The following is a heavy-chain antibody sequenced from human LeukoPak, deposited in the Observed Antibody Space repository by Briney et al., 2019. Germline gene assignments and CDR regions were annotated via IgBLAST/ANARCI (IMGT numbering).Heavy chain of an antibody. CDR1: GFTFSSYG. J-gene: IGHJ4*02. D-gene: IGHD2-2*01. CDR3: AKDLEGYQVGLPDY. V-gene: IGHV3-30*18. CDR2: ISYDGSNK. Sequence: PGGSLRLSCAASGFTFSSYGMHWVRQAPGKGLEWVAVISYDGSNKYYADSVKGRFTISRDNSKNTLYLQMNSLRAEDTAVYYCAKDLEGYQVGLPDYWGQGTLVTVSS.